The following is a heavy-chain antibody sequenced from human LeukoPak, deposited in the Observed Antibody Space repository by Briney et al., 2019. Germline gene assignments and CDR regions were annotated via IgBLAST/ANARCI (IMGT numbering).Heavy chain of an antibody. CDR2: INPNSGGT. CDR3: ASPYYDFWSGYYRDWSDP. V-gene: IGHV1-2*02. Sequence: GASVKVSCKASGYTFTGYYMHWVRQAPGQGLECMGWINPNSGGTNYAQKFQGRVTMTRDTSISTAYMELSRLRSDDTAVYYCASPYYDFWSGYYRDWSDPWGQGTLVTVSS. D-gene: IGHD3-3*01. CDR1: GYTFTGYY. J-gene: IGHJ5*02.